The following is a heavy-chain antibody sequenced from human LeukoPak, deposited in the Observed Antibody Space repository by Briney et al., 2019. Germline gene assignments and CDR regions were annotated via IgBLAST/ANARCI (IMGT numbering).Heavy chain of an antibody. CDR1: GFTFSSYS. CDR2: ISSSSSYI. D-gene: IGHD6-19*01. J-gene: IGHJ4*02. Sequence: GGSLRLSCAASGFTFSSYSMNWVRQAPGKGLEWVSSISSSSSYIYYADSVKGRFTISRDNAKNSLYLQMNSLRAEDTAVYYCARDIAVAGEEFDYWGQGTLVTVSS. V-gene: IGHV3-21*01. CDR3: ARDIAVAGEEFDY.